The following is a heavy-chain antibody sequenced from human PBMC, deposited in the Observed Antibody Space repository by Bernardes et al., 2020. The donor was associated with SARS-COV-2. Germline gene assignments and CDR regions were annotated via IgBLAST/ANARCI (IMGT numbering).Heavy chain of an antibody. Sequence: GGSLRLSCAASGFTFSSYSMNWVRQAPGKGLDWVSSISSSTSYIYYADSVKGRFTISRDNAKNSLYLQMNSLRAEDTAVYYCARGAHHYYDSSGFMYSFDYWGQGTLVTVSS. V-gene: IGHV3-21*01. CDR1: GFTFSSYS. D-gene: IGHD3-22*01. CDR2: ISSSTSYI. J-gene: IGHJ4*02. CDR3: ARGAHHYYDSSGFMYSFDY.